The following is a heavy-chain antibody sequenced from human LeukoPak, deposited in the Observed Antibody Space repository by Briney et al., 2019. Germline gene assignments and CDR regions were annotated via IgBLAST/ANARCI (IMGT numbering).Heavy chain of an antibody. D-gene: IGHD2-2*01. V-gene: IGHV3-9*01. Sequence: GGSLRLSCAASGFTFDDYAMHWVRQAPGKGLEWVSGISWNSGSIGYADSVEGRFTISRDNAKNSLYLQMNSLRAEDTAVYYCAREFAAYGEMYPFDYWGQGTLVTVSS. J-gene: IGHJ4*02. CDR2: ISWNSGSI. CDR3: AREFAAYGEMYPFDY. CDR1: GFTFDDYA.